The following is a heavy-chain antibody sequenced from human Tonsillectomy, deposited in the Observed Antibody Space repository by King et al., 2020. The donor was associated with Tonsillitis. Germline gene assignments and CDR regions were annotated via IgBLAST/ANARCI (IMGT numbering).Heavy chain of an antibody. CDR3: AITYDSSGYYYNARDY. D-gene: IGHD3-22*01. CDR1: GFIFTIYA. CDR2: ISHDASDK. V-gene: IGHV3-30-3*01. J-gene: IGHJ4*02. Sequence: VQLVESGGGVVEPGKSLRLSCAVSGFIFTIYAIHWVRQAPGKGLEWVAVISHDASDKYYADSVKGRFTVSRDNSKSTLYLQMNSLRAADTAVYYCAITYDSSGYYYNARDYWGQGTLVTVSS.